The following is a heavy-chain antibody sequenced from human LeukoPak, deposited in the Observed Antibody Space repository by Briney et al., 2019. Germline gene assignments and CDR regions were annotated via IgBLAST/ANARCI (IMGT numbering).Heavy chain of an antibody. CDR1: GFTFSSYA. CDR3: AKGIYCSSTSCYNYYYYYMDV. J-gene: IGHJ6*03. V-gene: IGHV3-23*01. Sequence: GGSLRLSCAASGFTFSSYAMSWVRQAPGKGLEWVSAISGSGGSTYYADSVKGRFTISRDNSKNTLYLQMNSLRAEDTAVYYCAKGIYCSSTSCYNYYYYYMDVWGKGTTVTVSS. CDR2: ISGSGGST. D-gene: IGHD2-2*02.